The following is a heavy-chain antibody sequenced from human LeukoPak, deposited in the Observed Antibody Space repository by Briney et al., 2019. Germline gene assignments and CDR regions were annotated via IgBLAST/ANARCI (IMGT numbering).Heavy chain of an antibody. CDR2: ISWNSGSI. J-gene: IGHJ4*02. Sequence: GGSLRLSCAASGFTFDDYAMHWVRQAPGKGLEWVSGISWNSGSIGYADSVKGRFTISRDNAKNSLYLQMNSLRAEDTALYYCAKGNSGCLDYWGQGTLVTVSS. CDR1: GFTFDDYA. D-gene: IGHD6-19*01. CDR3: AKGNSGCLDY. V-gene: IGHV3-9*01.